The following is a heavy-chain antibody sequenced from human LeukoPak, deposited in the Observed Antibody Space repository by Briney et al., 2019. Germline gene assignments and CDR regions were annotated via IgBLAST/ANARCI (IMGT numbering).Heavy chain of an antibody. V-gene: IGHV1-2*06. CDR3: VRHIKPAGPWDGMDV. Sequence: ASVKVSCKASGYTFTSYDLNWVRQATGQGLEWMGRINPNSGGTNYAQKFQGRVTMTIDTSTSTAYMELRSLKSDDTAVYYCVRHIKPAGPWDGMDVWGQGTTVIVSS. CDR2: INPNSGGT. J-gene: IGHJ6*02. D-gene: IGHD1-26*01. CDR1: GYTFTSYD.